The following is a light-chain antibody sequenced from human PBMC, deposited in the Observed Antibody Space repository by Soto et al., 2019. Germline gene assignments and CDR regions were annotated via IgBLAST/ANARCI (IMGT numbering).Light chain of an antibody. CDR3: SSYAGRHHLWV. Sequence: QSALTQPPSASGSPGQSVTVSCTGSSSDVGAYNFVSCYQQRPGKAPKLMIYEVSKRPSGVTDRFSGAKSGNTASLTVSGLQAEDEADYYCSSYAGRHHLWVFCGGTTVTVL. J-gene: IGLJ3*02. V-gene: IGLV2-8*01. CDR2: EVS. CDR1: SSDVGAYNF.